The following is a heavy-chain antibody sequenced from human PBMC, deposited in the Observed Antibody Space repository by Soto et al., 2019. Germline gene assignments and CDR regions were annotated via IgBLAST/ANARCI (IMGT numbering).Heavy chain of an antibody. V-gene: IGHV1-69*13. CDR2: IIPIFGTA. CDR3: ARAERPREWQWPPYYYGMDV. D-gene: IGHD6-19*01. CDR1: GGTFSSYA. Sequence: GASVKVSCKASGGTFSSYAISWVRQAPGQGLEWMGGIIPIFGTANYAQKFQGRVTITADESTSTAYMELSSLRSEDTAVYYCARAERPREWQWPPYYYGMDVWGQGTTVTVSS. J-gene: IGHJ6*02.